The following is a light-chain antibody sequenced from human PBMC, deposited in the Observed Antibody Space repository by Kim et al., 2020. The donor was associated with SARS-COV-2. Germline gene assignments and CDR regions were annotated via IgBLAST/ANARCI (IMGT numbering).Light chain of an antibody. CDR3: QTWGTGILV. Sequence: SVQLTCPLSTGNSSYVSAWHQQQPEKCPRYLMKVNSDGSHTKIDGIPDRFSGSSSGAERYLTISSLQSDDEADYYCQTWGTGILVFGGGTQLTVL. V-gene: IGLV4-69*01. J-gene: IGLJ2*01. CDR1: TGNSSYV. CDR2: VNSDGSH.